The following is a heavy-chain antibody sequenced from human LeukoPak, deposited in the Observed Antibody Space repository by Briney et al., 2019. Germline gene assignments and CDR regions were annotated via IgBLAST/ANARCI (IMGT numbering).Heavy chain of an antibody. J-gene: IGHJ6*02. Sequence: ASVKVSCKASGGTFSSHAISWVRQAPGQGLEWVGIINPSGGSTSYAQKFQGRVTMTEDTSTDTAYMELSSLRSEDTAVYYCATDGGASIAAAGFYGMDVWGQGTTVTVSS. CDR1: GGTFSSHA. CDR3: ATDGGASIAAAGFYGMDV. V-gene: IGHV1-46*01. CDR2: INPSGGST. D-gene: IGHD6-13*01.